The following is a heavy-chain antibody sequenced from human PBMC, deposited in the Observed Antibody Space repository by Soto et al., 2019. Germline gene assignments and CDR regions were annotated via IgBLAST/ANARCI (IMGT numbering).Heavy chain of an antibody. CDR2: INAHSGGT. D-gene: IGHD2-15*01. J-gene: IGHJ4*02. V-gene: IGHV1-2*02. CDR1: GFVFTGYY. CDR3: AKVYSPNCSGGSCYSYENYFDY. Sequence: ASVSASGTASGFVFTGYYRHWLRQDPSQGLWMCGWINAHSGGTEYAQKFQGRVTLTRDTSIATAYLTLTSLTSDDTAVYYCAKVYSPNCSGGSCYSYENYFDYLGQGTLVTVSS.